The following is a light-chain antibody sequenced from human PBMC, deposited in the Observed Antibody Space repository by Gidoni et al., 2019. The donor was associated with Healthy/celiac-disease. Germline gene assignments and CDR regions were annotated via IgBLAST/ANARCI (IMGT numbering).Light chain of an antibody. CDR2: GAS. CDR1: QSVSRSY. J-gene: IGKJ5*01. Sequence: ELVLTQSPGTLSLSPGERATLPCRASQSVSRSYLAWYQQKPGQAPRLLLYGASSRATGIPDRFSGSGSGTDFTLTISRLEPEDFAVYYCQQYGSSPPITFGQGTRLEIK. V-gene: IGKV3-20*01. CDR3: QQYGSSPPIT.